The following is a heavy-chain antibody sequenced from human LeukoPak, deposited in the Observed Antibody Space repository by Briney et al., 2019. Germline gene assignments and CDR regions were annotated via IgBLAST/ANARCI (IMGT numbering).Heavy chain of an antibody. D-gene: IGHD3-10*01. CDR3: ASGGYFDY. CDR2: INPSGGST. CDR1: GYTFTSYY. J-gene: IGHJ4*02. Sequence: ASVKVSCKASGYTFTSYYMHWVRQAPGQGLEWMGIINPSGGSTSYAQKFQGRVTMTRDKSTSIVYMELSRLRSEDTAVYCCASGGYFDYWGQGNLVTVSS. V-gene: IGHV1-46*01.